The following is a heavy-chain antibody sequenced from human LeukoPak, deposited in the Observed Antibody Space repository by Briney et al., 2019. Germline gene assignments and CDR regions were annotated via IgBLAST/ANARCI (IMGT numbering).Heavy chain of an antibody. CDR2: IYPSGGST. D-gene: IGHD6-13*01. J-gene: IGHJ6*02. CDR3: ARDLYSSSWYPNYYYYYGMDV. Sequence: ASVKVSCKASGYTFTSYYMHWVRQAPGQGLEWMGIIYPSGGSTSYAQKFQGRVTMTRDTSTSTVYMELSSLRSEDTAVYYCARDLYSSSWYPNYYYYYGMDVWGQGTTVTVSS. CDR1: GYTFTSYY. V-gene: IGHV1-46*01.